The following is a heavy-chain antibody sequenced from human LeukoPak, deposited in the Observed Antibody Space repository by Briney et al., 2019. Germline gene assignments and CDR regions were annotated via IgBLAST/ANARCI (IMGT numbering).Heavy chain of an antibody. Sequence: GGSLRLSCAASGFTFSSYSMNWVRQAPGKGLEWVSSISSSSSHIYYADSVKGRFTISRDNAKNSLYLQMNSLRAEDTAVYYCAREGGGYNNRGFDYWGQGTLVTVSS. CDR3: AREGGGYNNRGFDY. CDR1: GFTFSSYS. J-gene: IGHJ4*02. CDR2: ISSSSSHI. V-gene: IGHV3-21*01. D-gene: IGHD5-24*01.